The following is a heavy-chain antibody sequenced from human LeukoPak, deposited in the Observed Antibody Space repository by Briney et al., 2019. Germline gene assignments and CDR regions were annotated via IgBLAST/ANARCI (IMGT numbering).Heavy chain of an antibody. CDR2: INPNSGGT. D-gene: IGHD5-18*01. J-gene: IGHJ3*02. CDR1: GYTFTGYY. Sequence: ASVKVSCKASGYTFTGYYMHWVRQAPGQGLEWMGRINPNSGGTNYAQKFQGRVTMTRDTSISTAYMELSRLRSDDTAVYYCARRRNVDTAMVTHDAFDIWGQGTMVTVSP. CDR3: ARRRNVDTAMVTHDAFDI. V-gene: IGHV1-2*06.